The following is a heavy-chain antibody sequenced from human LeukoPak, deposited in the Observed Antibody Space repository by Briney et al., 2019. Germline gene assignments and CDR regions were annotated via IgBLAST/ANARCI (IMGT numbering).Heavy chain of an antibody. Sequence: GGSLRLSCAASGFTFSSYAMHWVRQAPGKGLEWVAVISYDGSNKYYADSVRGRFTISRDNSKNTLYLQMNSLRAEDTAVYYCARIGGSGWLHYYYYMDVWGKGTTVTVSS. J-gene: IGHJ6*03. CDR1: GFTFSSYA. D-gene: IGHD6-19*01. CDR2: ISYDGSNK. CDR3: ARIGGSGWLHYYYYMDV. V-gene: IGHV3-30*04.